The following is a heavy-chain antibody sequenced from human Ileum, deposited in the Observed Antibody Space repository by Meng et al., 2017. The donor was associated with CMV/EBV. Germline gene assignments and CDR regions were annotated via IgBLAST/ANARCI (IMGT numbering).Heavy chain of an antibody. CDR3: ARDRDGNYQYFDY. CDR2: IDSDGINT. J-gene: IGHJ4*02. CDR1: GFTFSSYW. Sequence: GGSLRLSCAASGFTFSSYWVDWVRQAPGKGLVWVSRIDSDGINTDYADSVKGRFTISRDNAKNTLYLQMNSLRAEDTAVYYCARDRDGNYQYFDYWGQGMLVTVSS. V-gene: IGHV3-74*01. D-gene: IGHD1-7*01.